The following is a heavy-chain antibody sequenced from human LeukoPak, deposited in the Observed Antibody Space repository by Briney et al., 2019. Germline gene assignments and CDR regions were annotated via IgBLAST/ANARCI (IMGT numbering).Heavy chain of an antibody. V-gene: IGHV3-7*05. CDR1: GFTFSNYW. Sequence: GGSLRLSCPGSGFTFSNYWRSWFRQAPGKGLEWVANMKKDGSEKYYVDSVKGRFTISRDNAKNSLYLQMDSLRAEDTAVYYCTRDEFWGQGTMVTVSS. CDR3: TRDEF. CDR2: MKKDGSEK. J-gene: IGHJ3*01.